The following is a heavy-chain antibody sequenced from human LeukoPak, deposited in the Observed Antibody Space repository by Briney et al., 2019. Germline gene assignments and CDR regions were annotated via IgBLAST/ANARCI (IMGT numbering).Heavy chain of an antibody. CDR2: IYYSGST. CDR3: ARRGGDYYDSSGYLN. D-gene: IGHD3-22*01. Sequence: PSETLSLTCTVSGGSISSGGYYWSWIRQHPGKGLEWIGYIYYSGSTNYNPSLKSRVTISVDTSKNQFSLKLSSVTAADTAVYYCARRGGDYYDSSGYLNWGQGTLVTVSS. J-gene: IGHJ4*02. CDR1: GGSISSGGYY. V-gene: IGHV4-61*08.